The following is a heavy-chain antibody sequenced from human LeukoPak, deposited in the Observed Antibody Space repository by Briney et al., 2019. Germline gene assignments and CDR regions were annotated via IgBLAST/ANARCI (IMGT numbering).Heavy chain of an antibody. V-gene: IGHV4-39*07. CDR1: GGSISGSSYY. CDR2: IYYSGST. CDR3: ARVGRVAVAAYFDY. Sequence: SETLSLTCTVSGGSISGSSYYWGWIRQPPGKGLEWIGSIYYSGSTYYNPSLKSRVTISVDTSKNQFSLKLSSVTAADTAVYYCARVGRVAVAAYFDYWGQGTLVTVSS. D-gene: IGHD6-19*01. J-gene: IGHJ4*02.